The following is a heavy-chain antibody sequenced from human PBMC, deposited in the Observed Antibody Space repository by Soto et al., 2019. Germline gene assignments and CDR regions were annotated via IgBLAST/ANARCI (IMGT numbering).Heavy chain of an antibody. CDR3: ARPNSYGVTFHYYYGMDV. CDR2: IIPMFGT. Sequence: QVQLVQSGAEVKRPGSSVKVSCEASGGTFNNYAITWVRQAPGQGLEWMGGIIPMFGTNYAQKFQDRVTIAADESTGTAYMELSGLRSEDTAVHFCARPNSYGVTFHYYYGMDVWGQGTTVTVSS. D-gene: IGHD3-10*01. CDR1: GGTFNNYA. J-gene: IGHJ6*02. V-gene: IGHV1-69*01.